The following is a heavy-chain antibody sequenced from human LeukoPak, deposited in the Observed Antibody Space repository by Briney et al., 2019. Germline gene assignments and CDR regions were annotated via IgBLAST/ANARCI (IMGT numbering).Heavy chain of an antibody. CDR1: GFTFSSYS. D-gene: IGHD5-24*01. CDR3: ARDPGNYRDGYNYYFDY. Sequence: KPGGSLRLSCAASGFTFSSYSTNWVRQAPGKGLEWVSSISSSSSYIYYADSVKGRFTISRDNAKNSLYLQMNSLRAEDTAVYYCARDPGNYRDGYNYYFDYWGQGTLVTVSS. CDR2: ISSSSSYI. V-gene: IGHV3-21*01. J-gene: IGHJ4*02.